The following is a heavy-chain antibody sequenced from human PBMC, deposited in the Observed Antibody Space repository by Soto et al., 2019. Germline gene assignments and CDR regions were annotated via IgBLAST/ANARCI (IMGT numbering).Heavy chain of an antibody. CDR1: GYSFTSYW. D-gene: IGHD3-3*01. Sequence: PGESLKISCKGSGYSFTSYWIGWVRQMPGKGLEWMGIIYPGDSDTRYSPSFQGQVTISADKSISTAYLQWSSLKASGTAMYYCARVPYYDFWSGYYPQYYYGMDVWGQGTTVTVSS. CDR2: IYPGDSDT. J-gene: IGHJ6*02. V-gene: IGHV5-51*01. CDR3: ARVPYYDFWSGYYPQYYYGMDV.